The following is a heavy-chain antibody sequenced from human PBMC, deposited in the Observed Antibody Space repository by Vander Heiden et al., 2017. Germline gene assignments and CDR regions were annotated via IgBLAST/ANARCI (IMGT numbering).Heavy chain of an antibody. CDR2: KSYDGSNK. CDR1: AFTFGSYA. V-gene: IGHV3-30-3*01. CDR3: ARSSVLRFLEWLLPDYYYYGMDV. J-gene: IGHJ6*02. Sequence: QVQLVESGGGVVQPGRSLRLSCAASAFTFGSYAMLWVRQAPGKGLEWVAVKSYDGSNKYYADSVKGRFTISRDNSKNTLYLQMNSLRAEDTAVYYCARSSVLRFLEWLLPDYYYYGMDVWGQGTTVTVSS. D-gene: IGHD3-3*01.